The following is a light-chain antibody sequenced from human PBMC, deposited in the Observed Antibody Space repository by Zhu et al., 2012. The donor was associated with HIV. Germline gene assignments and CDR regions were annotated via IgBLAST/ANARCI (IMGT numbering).Light chain of an antibody. Sequence: DIQMTQSPSSLSASVGDRVTITCRSSQTFSRYLNWVQQKAGKAPKVLIFAASTLQSGVPSRFSGSGSGTDFTLTISSLQPEDVGTYYCQQSFSTPYTFGQGTKVEIK. J-gene: IGKJ2*01. V-gene: IGKV1-39*01. CDR3: QQSFSTPYT. CDR1: QTFSRY. CDR2: AAS.